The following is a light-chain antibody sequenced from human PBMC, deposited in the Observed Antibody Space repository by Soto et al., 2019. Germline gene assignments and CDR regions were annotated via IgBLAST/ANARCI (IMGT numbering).Light chain of an antibody. J-gene: IGKJ2*01. Sequence: DIQLTQSPSFLSASVGDRVTVTCRASQGISSYLTWYQQTPGKAPKLLIYAASTLQSGVPSRFSGSGSGTEFTLKISSLQPEDFATYYCQQLNSYPYTFGQGTKLEIK. CDR1: QGISSY. V-gene: IGKV1-9*01. CDR2: AAS. CDR3: QQLNSYPYT.